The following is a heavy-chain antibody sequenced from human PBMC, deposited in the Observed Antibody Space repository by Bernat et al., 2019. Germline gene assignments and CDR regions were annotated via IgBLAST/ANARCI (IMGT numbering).Heavy chain of an antibody. D-gene: IGHD1-26*01. CDR3: ASPRGSYDAFDI. V-gene: IGHV1-69*05. CDR1: GGTFSSYA. CDR2: IIPIFGTA. Sequence: QVQLVQSGAEVKKPGSSVKVYCKASGGTFSSYAISWVRQAPGQGLEWMGGIIPIFGTANYAQKFQGRVTMTRDTSTSTVYMELSSLRSEDTAVYYCASPRGSYDAFDIWGQGTMVTVSS. J-gene: IGHJ3*02.